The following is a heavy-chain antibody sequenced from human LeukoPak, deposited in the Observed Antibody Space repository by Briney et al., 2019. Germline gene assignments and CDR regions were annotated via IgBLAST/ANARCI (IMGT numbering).Heavy chain of an antibody. D-gene: IGHD1-14*01. CDR2: MNPNSGNT. J-gene: IGHJ3*02. CDR3: ARVDRVLDAFDI. V-gene: IGHV1-8*01. Sequence: ASVKVSCKASGYTFTSYDISWVRQATGQGLEWMGWMNPNSGNTGYAQKFQGRVTMTRNTSISTAYMELSSLRSEDTAVCYCARVDRVLDAFDIWGQGTMVTVSS. CDR1: GYTFTSYD.